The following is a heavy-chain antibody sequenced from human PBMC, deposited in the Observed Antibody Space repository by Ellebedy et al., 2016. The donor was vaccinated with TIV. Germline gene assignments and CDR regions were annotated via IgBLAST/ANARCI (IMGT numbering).Heavy chain of an antibody. Sequence: GESLKISCAASGFSFRSYWMSWVRQAPGKGLEWVANVNQGGSEKYFVDSVRGRFTISRDNAKNSLYLQMNSLRIEDTAAYYCARDGSYGDYRSPTHAFEIWGQGTTATVSS. V-gene: IGHV3-7*01. CDR2: VNQGGSEK. J-gene: IGHJ3*02. CDR1: GFSFRSYW. CDR3: ARDGSYGDYRSPTHAFEI. D-gene: IGHD4-17*01.